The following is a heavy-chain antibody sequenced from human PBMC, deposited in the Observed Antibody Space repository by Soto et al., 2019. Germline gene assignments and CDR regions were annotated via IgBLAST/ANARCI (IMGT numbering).Heavy chain of an antibody. CDR1: GGSISSGDYY. CDR3: ARDVSGYDSSGYSIRAFDY. J-gene: IGHJ4*02. V-gene: IGHV4-30-4*01. CDR2: IYYSGST. D-gene: IGHD3-22*01. Sequence: TLSLTCTVSGGSISSGDYYWSWIRQPPGKGLEWIGYIYYSGSTYYNPSLKSRVTISVDTSKNQFSLKLSSVTAADTAVYYCARDVSGYDSSGYSIRAFDYWGQGTLVTVSS.